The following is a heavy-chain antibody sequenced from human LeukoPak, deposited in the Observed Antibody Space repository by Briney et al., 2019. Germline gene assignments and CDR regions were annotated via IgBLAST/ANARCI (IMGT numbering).Heavy chain of an antibody. J-gene: IGHJ5*02. CDR1: GYTFTNYY. CDR2: INPAGGST. V-gene: IGHV1-46*01. D-gene: IGHD1-14*01. Sequence: ASVKVSCKASGYTFTNYYIHWVRQAPGQGLEWMGIINPAGGSTGYAQKFQGRVTMTRDTSTSTVYMELSSLGSEDTAVYYCARMYPEGRNWFDPWGQGTLVTVSS. CDR3: ARMYPEGRNWFDP.